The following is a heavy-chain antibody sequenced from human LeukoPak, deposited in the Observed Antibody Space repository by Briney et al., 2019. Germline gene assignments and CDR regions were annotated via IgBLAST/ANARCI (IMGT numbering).Heavy chain of an antibody. V-gene: IGHV3-7*01. J-gene: IGHJ4*02. CDR1: GFTFSSYW. Sequence: GGSLRLSCAASGFTFSSYWMSWVRQAPGKGLEWVANIKEDGSEKYYVASENGRFTISRDNAKNPLYLQMNSLRAEDTAVYYCARDLWHRSGWYVGGVDYRLQGTQVTVSS. CDR3: ARDLWHRSGWYVGGVDY. CDR2: IKEDGSEK. D-gene: IGHD6-19*01.